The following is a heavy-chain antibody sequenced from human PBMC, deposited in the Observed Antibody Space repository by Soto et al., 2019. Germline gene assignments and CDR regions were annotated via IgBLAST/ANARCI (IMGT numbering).Heavy chain of an antibody. CDR1: GGTFSSYA. CDR3: ARALGWCVATRYYYFDY. V-gene: IGHV1-69*13. J-gene: IGHJ4*02. D-gene: IGHD5-12*01. Sequence: AVKISCKACGGTFSSYAISWVRQPPGQELEWMGGIIPIFGTANYAQKFQGRVTITSDESTSTAYMELSSLRSEDTAVYYCARALGWCVATRYYYFDYWGQGTLVTVSS. CDR2: IIPIFGTA.